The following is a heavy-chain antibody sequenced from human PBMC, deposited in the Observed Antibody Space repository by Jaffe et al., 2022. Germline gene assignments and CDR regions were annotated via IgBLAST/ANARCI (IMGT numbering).Heavy chain of an antibody. J-gene: IGHJ6*03. D-gene: IGHD6-13*01. Sequence: QVQLQESGPGLVKPSETLSLTCTVSGGSISSYYWSWIRQPPGKGLEWIGYIYYSGSTNYNPSLKSRVTISVDTSKNQFSLKLSSVTAADTAVYYCARAPAAEAHYYYYMDVWGKGTTVTVSS. V-gene: IGHV4-59*01. CDR1: GGSISSYY. CDR2: IYYSGST. CDR3: ARAPAAEAHYYYYMDV.